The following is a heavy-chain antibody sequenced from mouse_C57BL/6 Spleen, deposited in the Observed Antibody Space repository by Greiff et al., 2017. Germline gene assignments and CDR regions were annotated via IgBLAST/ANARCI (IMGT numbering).Heavy chain of an antibody. CDR2: IRNKANGYTT. J-gene: IGHJ2*01. Sequence: DVMLVESGGGLVQPGGSLSLSCAASGFTFTDYYMSWVRQPPGKALEWLGFIRNKANGYTTEYSASVKGRFTISRDNSQSILYLQMNALRAEDSATYYCARSLLYFDYWGQGTTLTVSS. V-gene: IGHV7-3*01. CDR1: GFTFTDYY. CDR3: ARSLLYFDY.